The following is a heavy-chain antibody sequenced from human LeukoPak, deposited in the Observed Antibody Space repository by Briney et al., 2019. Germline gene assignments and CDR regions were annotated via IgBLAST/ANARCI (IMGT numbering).Heavy chain of an antibody. D-gene: IGHD5-12*01. V-gene: IGHV3-7*01. CDR2: IKKDGSEK. Sequence: GGSLRLSCAASGFMFSSHWMSWVRQAPGKGLEWVANIKKDGSEKYYVDSVKGRFTISRDNAKTSLYLQMNSLRAEDTAVYYCARDPFYSGYDYSLDYWGQGTLVTVSS. J-gene: IGHJ4*02. CDR1: GFMFSSHW. CDR3: ARDPFYSGYDYSLDY.